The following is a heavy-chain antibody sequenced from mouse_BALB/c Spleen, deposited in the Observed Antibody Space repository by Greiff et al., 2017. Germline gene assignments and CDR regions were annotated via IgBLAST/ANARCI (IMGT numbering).Heavy chain of an antibody. V-gene: IGHV5-4*02. D-gene: IGHD2-4*01. CDR1: GFTFSDYY. CDR2: ISDGGSYT. J-gene: IGHJ3*01. Sequence: EVMLVESGGGLVKPGGSLKLSCAASGFTFSDYYMYWVRQTPEKRLEWVATISDGGSYTYYPDSVKGRFTISGDNAKNNLYLQMSSLKSEDTAMYYCARERGYYDYTWFAYWGQGTLVTVSA. CDR3: ARERGYYDYTWFAY.